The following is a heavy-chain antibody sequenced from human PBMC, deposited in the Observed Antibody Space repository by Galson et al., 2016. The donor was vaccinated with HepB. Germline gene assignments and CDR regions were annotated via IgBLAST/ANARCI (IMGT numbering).Heavy chain of an antibody. Sequence: VSCKASGYTFTSYGISWVRQAPGQGLEWMGWFSAYNGNTIYAQKLQGRVTMTTDTSPSTAYMELRSLRSDDTAVYYCARVPPAYYYDCSCPFDYWGQGTLVTVSS. V-gene: IGHV1-18*01. CDR2: FSAYNGNT. CDR1: GYTFTSYG. J-gene: IGHJ4*02. D-gene: IGHD3-22*01. CDR3: ARVPPAYYYDCSCPFDY.